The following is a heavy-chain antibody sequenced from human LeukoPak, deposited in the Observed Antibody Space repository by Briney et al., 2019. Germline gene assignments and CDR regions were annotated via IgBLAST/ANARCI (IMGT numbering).Heavy chain of an antibody. CDR2: ISYDGSNK. CDR1: GFTFSSYA. V-gene: IGHV3-30*04. Sequence: GGSLRLSCAASGFTFSSYAMHWVRQAPGKGLEWVAVISYDGSNKYYADPVKGRFTISRDNSKNTLYLQMNSLRAEDTAVYYCARSVSPPSYYDFWSGYRSPYYGMDVWGQGTTVTVSS. D-gene: IGHD3-3*01. CDR3: ARSVSPPSYYDFWSGYRSPYYGMDV. J-gene: IGHJ6*02.